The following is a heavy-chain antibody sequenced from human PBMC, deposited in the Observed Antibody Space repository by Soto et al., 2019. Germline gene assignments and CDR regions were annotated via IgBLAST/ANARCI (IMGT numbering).Heavy chain of an antibody. Sequence: GESLKISCKGSEYSFASYWIVWVRQMPGKGLEWMGSIYPGDSDTRYSPSFQGQVTISADKSINTAYLQWDSLKASDTAMYCCARHKGYCSGVSCYGMDVWGQGATVTVSS. CDR3: ARHKGYCSGVSCYGMDV. D-gene: IGHD2-15*01. CDR1: EYSFASYW. CDR2: IYPGDSDT. J-gene: IGHJ6*02. V-gene: IGHV5-51*01.